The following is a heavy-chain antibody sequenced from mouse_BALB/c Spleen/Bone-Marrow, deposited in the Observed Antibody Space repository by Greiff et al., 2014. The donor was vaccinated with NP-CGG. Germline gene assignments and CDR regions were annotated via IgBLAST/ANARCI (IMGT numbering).Heavy chain of an antibody. CDR3: ARITTATGAMDY. CDR1: GFSLTNYG. Sequence: VQLVESGPGLVAPSQSLSIPCTVSGFSLTNYGVHWVRQPPGKGLEWLGVIWADGSTNYNSALMSRLSISKDNSKSQVFFKMNSLQTDDTAMYYCARITTATGAMDYWGQGTSVTVSS. D-gene: IGHD1-2*01. V-gene: IGHV2-9*02. CDR2: IWADGST. J-gene: IGHJ4*01.